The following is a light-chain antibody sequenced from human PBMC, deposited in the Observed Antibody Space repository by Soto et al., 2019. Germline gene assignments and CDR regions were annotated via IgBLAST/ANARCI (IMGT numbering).Light chain of an antibody. Sequence: QSVLTQSPSASASPGQSVTISRTGSSGDIGAYNYVSWYQQHPGKAPKLIIYEVNKRPSGVPDRFSGSKSGITASLTVSGLQADDEADYYCGAHAGSNTWVFGGGTKVNVL. V-gene: IGLV2-8*01. J-gene: IGLJ3*02. CDR3: GAHAGSNTWV. CDR2: EVN. CDR1: SGDIGAYNY.